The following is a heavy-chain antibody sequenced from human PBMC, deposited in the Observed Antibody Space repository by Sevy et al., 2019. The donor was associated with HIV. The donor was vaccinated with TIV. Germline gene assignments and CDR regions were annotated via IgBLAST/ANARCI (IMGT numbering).Heavy chain of an antibody. D-gene: IGHD4-4*01. J-gene: IGHJ3*02. CDR1: GFTFSSYS. V-gene: IGHV3-48*01. CDR2: LSSSSSTI. CDR3: ASSSGAVTSWDAFDI. Sequence: GGSLRLSCAASGFTFSSYSMNWVRQAPGKGLEWVSYLSSSSSTIYYADSVKGRFTISRDNAKNSLYLQMNSLRAEDTAVYYCASSSGAVTSWDAFDIWGQGTMVTVSS.